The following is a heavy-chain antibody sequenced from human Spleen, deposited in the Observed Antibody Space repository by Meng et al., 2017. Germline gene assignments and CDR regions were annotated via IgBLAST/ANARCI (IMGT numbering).Heavy chain of an antibody. Sequence: VVQAGAEGKRPGASVKVSCKASGYTFTGYYRHWVRQAPGQGLEWMGWINPNSGGTNYAQKFQGRVTMTRDTSISTAYMELSRLRSDDTAVYYCARDMVGYSYGSIPSFDYWGQGTLVTVSS. CDR3: ARDMVGYSYGSIPSFDY. D-gene: IGHD5-18*01. J-gene: IGHJ4*02. CDR1: GYTFTGYY. CDR2: INPNSGGT. V-gene: IGHV1-2*02.